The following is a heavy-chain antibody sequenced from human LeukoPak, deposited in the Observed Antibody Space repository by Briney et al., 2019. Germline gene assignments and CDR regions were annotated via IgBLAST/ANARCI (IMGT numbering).Heavy chain of an antibody. Sequence: ASVKVSCTASGYTFTSYGISWVRQAPGQGLEWMGWISAYNGNTNYAQKLQGRVTMTTDTSTSTAYMELRSLRSDDTAVYYCARSYDFWSGPLVDYWGQGTLVTVSS. CDR3: ARSYDFWSGPLVDY. D-gene: IGHD3-3*01. V-gene: IGHV1-18*01. CDR2: ISAYNGNT. CDR1: GYTFTSYG. J-gene: IGHJ4*02.